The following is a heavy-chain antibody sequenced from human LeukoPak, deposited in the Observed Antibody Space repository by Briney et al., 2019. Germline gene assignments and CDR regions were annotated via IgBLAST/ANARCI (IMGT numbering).Heavy chain of an antibody. V-gene: IGHV4-39*01. D-gene: IGHD3-10*01. CDR2: FYYSGST. J-gene: IGHJ4*02. CDR3: VYYYGSGSVEY. CDR1: GGSITSSNYY. Sequence: PSETLSLTCTVSGGSITSSNYYWGWIRQPPGKGLEWIGSFYYSGSTNYNPSLKSRVTIFVDTSKNQFSLKLSSVTAADTAVYYCVYYYGSGSVEYWGQGTLVTVSS.